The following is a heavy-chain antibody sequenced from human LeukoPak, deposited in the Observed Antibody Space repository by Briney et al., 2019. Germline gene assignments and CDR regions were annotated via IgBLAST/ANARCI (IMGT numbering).Heavy chain of an antibody. J-gene: IGHJ5*02. V-gene: IGHV3-7*01. Sequence: GGFLRLSCAASGFTFTNPWMSWCRQAPGKGREWVANISQDGSEKLYVDCVKGRFTISRDNAKNSLYLQMNSLRAEDTAVYYCAEGTTAWGQGTLVTVSS. CDR1: GFTFTNPW. CDR3: AEGTTA. CDR2: ISQDGSEK. D-gene: IGHD2/OR15-2a*01.